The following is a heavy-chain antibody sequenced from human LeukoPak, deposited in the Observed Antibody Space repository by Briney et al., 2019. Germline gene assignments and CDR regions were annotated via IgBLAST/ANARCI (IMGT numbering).Heavy chain of an antibody. Sequence: SVKVSCKASGGTFSSYAISWVRQAPGQGLEWMGGIIPIFGTANYAQKFQGRVTITTDESTSTAYMELSSLRSEDTAVYYCARVAVVAANYYFGYWGQGTPVTVSS. V-gene: IGHV1-69*05. CDR2: IIPIFGTA. CDR3: ARVAVVAANYYFGY. D-gene: IGHD2-15*01. CDR1: GGTFSSYA. J-gene: IGHJ4*02.